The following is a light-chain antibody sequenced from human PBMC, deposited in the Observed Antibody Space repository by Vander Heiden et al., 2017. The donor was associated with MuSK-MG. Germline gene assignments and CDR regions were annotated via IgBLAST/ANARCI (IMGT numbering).Light chain of an antibody. Sequence: EIVMTQSPAPLSVSPGERATLSCSASQSIDSDLAWYQQKPGQAPRLVIHDAFTRATGFPARFSGSGSGTEFTLTISSLQSEDFAVYYCQQYNNWPSLTFGGGTKVEIK. V-gene: IGKV3-15*01. CDR2: DAF. J-gene: IGKJ4*02. CDR1: QSIDSD. CDR3: QQYNNWPSLT.